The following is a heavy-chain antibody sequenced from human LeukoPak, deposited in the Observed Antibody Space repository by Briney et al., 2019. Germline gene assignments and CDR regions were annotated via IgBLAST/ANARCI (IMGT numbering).Heavy chain of an antibody. V-gene: IGHV3-30-3*01. CDR3: ARDLLAAAANWFDP. CDR2: ISYDGSNK. J-gene: IGHJ5*02. Sequence: GGSLTLSCTASGFTFGRYAMLWVRQAPGKGLEWVAVISYDGSNKYYADSVKGRFTISRDNSKNTLYLQMNSLRAEDTAVYYCARDLLAAAANWFDPWGQGTLVTVSS. CDR1: GFTFGRYA. D-gene: IGHD6-13*01.